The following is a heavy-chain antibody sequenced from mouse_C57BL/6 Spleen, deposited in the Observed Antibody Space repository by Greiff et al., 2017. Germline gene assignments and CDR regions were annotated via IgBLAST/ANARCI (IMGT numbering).Heavy chain of an antibody. CDR2: ILPGSGST. CDR3: ARSVPPYAMDY. CDR1: GYTFTGYW. V-gene: IGHV1-9*01. Sequence: LVESGAELMKPGASVKLSCKATGYTFTGYWIEWVKQRPGHGLEWIGEILPGSGSTNYNDKFKGKATFTADTSSNTAYMQLSSLTTEDSAIYYCARSVPPYAMDYWGQGTSVTVSA. D-gene: IGHD5-1*01. J-gene: IGHJ4*01.